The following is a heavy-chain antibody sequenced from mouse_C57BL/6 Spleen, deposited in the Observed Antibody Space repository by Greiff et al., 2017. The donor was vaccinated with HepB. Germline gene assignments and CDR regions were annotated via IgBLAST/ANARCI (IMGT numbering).Heavy chain of an antibody. D-gene: IGHD1-1*01. CDR1: GFSLTSYG. Sequence: VKLMESGPGLVQPSQSLSITCTVSGFSLTSYGVHWVRQSPGKGLEWLGVIWSGGSTDYNAAFISRLSISKDNSKSQVFFKMNSLQADDTAIYYCALITTVVATGAMDYWGQGTSVTVSS. J-gene: IGHJ4*01. V-gene: IGHV2-2*01. CDR2: IWSGGST. CDR3: ALITTVVATGAMDY.